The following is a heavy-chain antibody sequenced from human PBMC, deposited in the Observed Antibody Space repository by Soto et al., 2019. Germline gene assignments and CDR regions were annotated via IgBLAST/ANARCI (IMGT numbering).Heavy chain of an antibody. D-gene: IGHD5-12*01. CDR2: IYPGDSDT. V-gene: IGHV5-51*01. Sequence: GESLNISCKGSGYSFTGYWIGWVRQMPGKGLEWMGIIYPGDSDTRYSPSFQGQVTISADKSISTAYLQWSSLKASDTAMYYCAIHPVEMATIPFDYWGQGTLVTVSS. CDR3: AIHPVEMATIPFDY. CDR1: GYSFTGYW. J-gene: IGHJ4*02.